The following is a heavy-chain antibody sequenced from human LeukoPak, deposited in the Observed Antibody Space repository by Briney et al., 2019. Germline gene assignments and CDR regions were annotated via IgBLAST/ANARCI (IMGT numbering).Heavy chain of an antibody. J-gene: IGHJ4*02. CDR2: LHRDGSV. V-gene: IGHV3-53*01. CDR3: VRVHGGGY. CDR1: GFTVNDNN. Sequence: SGGSLRLSCAASGFTVNDNNMIWVRQAPGKGLEWVSTLHRDGSVRYADSVNGRFTISRDDSKNTLSLQMSSLRDEDTAVYYCVRVHGGGYWGQGTLVTVSS. D-gene: IGHD3-16*01.